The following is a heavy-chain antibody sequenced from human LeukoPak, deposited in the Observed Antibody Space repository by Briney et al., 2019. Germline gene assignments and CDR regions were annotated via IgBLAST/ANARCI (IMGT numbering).Heavy chain of an antibody. CDR3: ARDRPGYDILTGYYFGWFDP. CDR1: GGSISSSSTY. J-gene: IGHJ5*02. V-gene: IGHV4-39*07. Sequence: SETLSLTCTVSGGSISSSSTYWGWLRQPPGKGLQWIGSIYYSGSTYYNPSLKSRVTISVDTSKNQFSLKLSSVTAADTAVYYCARDRPGYDILTGYYFGWFDPWGQGTLVTVSS. CDR2: IYYSGST. D-gene: IGHD3-9*01.